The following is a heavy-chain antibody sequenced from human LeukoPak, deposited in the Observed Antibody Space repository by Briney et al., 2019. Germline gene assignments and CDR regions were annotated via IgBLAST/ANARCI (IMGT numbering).Heavy chain of an antibody. D-gene: IGHD1-26*01. CDR2: INPNSGGT. CDR1: GYTFTGYY. J-gene: IGHJ3*02. Sequence: ASVKVSCKASGYTFTGYYMHWVRQAPGQGLEWMGWINPNSGGTNYAQKFQGRVTMTRDTSISTAYMELSRLRSDDTAVYYCANDSGSYGDDAFDIWGQGTMVTASS. V-gene: IGHV1-2*02. CDR3: ANDSGSYGDDAFDI.